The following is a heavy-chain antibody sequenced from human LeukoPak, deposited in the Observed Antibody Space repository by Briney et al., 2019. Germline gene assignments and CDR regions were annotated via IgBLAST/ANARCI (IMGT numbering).Heavy chain of an antibody. CDR3: ARGDYDFWSGFPPFAYYYYGMDV. CDR2: ISAYNGNT. V-gene: IGHV1-18*01. Sequence: GASVKVSCKASGGTFSSYAISWVRQAPGQGLEWMGWISAYNGNTNYAQKLQGRVTMTTDTSTSTAYMELRSLRSDDTAVYYCARGDYDFWSGFPPFAYYYYGMDVWGQGTTVTVSS. J-gene: IGHJ6*02. D-gene: IGHD3-3*01. CDR1: GGTFSSYA.